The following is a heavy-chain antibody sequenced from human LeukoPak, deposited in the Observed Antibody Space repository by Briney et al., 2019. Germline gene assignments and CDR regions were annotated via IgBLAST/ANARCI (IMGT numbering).Heavy chain of an antibody. CDR2: ITGSGGIT. CDR1: GFTFSNYA. J-gene: IGHJ4*02. V-gene: IGHV3-23*01. CDR3: ARVEATVTSNVFDY. D-gene: IGHD4-17*01. Sequence: GASLRLSCVASGFTFSNYAMSWVRQAPGKGLEWVSAITGSGGITYYADPVKGRFTISRDNSKNTLYLQMNSLRAEDTAIYYCARVEATVTSNVFDYWGQGTLVTVSS.